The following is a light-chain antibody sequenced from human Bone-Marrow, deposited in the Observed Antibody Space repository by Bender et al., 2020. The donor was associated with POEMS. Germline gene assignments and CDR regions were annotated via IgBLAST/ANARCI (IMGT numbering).Light chain of an antibody. CDR1: NSNTGSNF. CDR3: CSYAGSLGGV. J-gene: IGLJ3*02. Sequence: QSVLTQPPSASGTPGQRVTISCSGSNSNTGSNFVYWYQHLPGTAPKLLMYRNDQRPSGVSDRFSGSKSGNTASLTISGLQAEDEADYYCCSYAGSLGGVFGGGTKLTVL. V-gene: IGLV1-47*01. CDR2: RND.